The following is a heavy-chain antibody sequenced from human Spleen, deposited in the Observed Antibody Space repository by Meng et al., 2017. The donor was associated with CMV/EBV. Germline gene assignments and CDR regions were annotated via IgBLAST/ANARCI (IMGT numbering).Heavy chain of an antibody. CDR3: ARGGGSNYGVDY. V-gene: IGHV3-7*03. CDR1: GFTFSSYW. CDR2: IKQDGSEK. J-gene: IGHJ4*02. D-gene: IGHD4-11*01. Sequence: GESLKISCAASGFTFSSYWMSWVRQAPGKGLEWVANIKQDGSEKYYVDSVKGRFTISRDNAKNSVYLQMNSLRVEDTALYYCARGGGSNYGVDYWGQGTLVTVSS.